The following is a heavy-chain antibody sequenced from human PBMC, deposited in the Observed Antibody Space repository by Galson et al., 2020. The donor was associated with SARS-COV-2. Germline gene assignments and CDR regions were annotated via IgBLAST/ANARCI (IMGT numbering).Heavy chain of an antibody. V-gene: IGHV3-7*03. CDR2: IKQDGSEK. Sequence: GGSLRLSCAASGFTFSSYWMSWVRQAPGKGLEWVANIKQDGSEKYYVDSVKGRFTISRDNAKNSLYLQMNSLRAEDTAVYYCARDLGVRGVINYWFDPWGQGTLVTVSS. J-gene: IGHJ5*02. CDR3: ARDLGVRGVINYWFDP. D-gene: IGHD3-10*01. CDR1: GFTFSSYW.